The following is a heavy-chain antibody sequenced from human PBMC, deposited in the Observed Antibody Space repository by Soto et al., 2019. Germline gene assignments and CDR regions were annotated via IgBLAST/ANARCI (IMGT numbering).Heavy chain of an antibody. CDR3: ARGTYYYDSSGYYYPFDY. CDR1: GYTFTSYA. Sequence: QVQLVQSGAEVKKPGASVKVSCKASGYTFTSYAMHWVRQAPGQRLEWMGWINAGNGNTKYSQKFQGRVTLTRDTSASTADMELSSLRSEDTAVYYCARGTYYYDSSGYYYPFDYWGQGTLVTVSS. V-gene: IGHV1-3*01. CDR2: INAGNGNT. D-gene: IGHD3-22*01. J-gene: IGHJ4*02.